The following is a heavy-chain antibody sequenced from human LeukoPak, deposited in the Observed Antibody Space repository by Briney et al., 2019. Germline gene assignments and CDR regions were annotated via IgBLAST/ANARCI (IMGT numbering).Heavy chain of an antibody. CDR3: AMIMGDAFDM. D-gene: IGHD2-8*01. CDR1: GFMFSTYG. V-gene: IGHV3-30*02. J-gene: IGHJ3*02. CDR2: IRFDGRSK. Sequence: GGSLRLSCAASGFMFSTYGMHWVRQAPGKGLEWVAFIRFDGRSKYYADSVKGRFTISRDNSKNTLFLQMSSLRADDTAVYYCAMIMGDAFDMWGKGTMVTVSS.